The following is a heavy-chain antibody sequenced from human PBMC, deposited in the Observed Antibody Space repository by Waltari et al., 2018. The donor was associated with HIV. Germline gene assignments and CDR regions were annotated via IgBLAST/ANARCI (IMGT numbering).Heavy chain of an antibody. CDR2: IYHSGST. Sequence: QVQLQESGPGLVKPSETLSLTCTVSGYSISSGYYWGWIRQPPGKGLEWIGSIYHSGSTYYNPSLKSRVTISVDTSKNPFSLKLSSVTAADTAVYYCARGVGIVVVPAAHNWFDPWGQGTLVTVSS. D-gene: IGHD2-2*01. CDR3: ARGVGIVVVPAAHNWFDP. J-gene: IGHJ5*02. CDR1: GYSISSGYY. V-gene: IGHV4-38-2*02.